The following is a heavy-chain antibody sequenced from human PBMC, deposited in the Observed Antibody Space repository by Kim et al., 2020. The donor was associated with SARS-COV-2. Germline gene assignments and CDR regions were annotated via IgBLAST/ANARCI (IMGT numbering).Heavy chain of an antibody. CDR2: INAGNGNT. J-gene: IGHJ4*02. Sequence: ASVKVSCKASGYTFTSYAIHWVRQAPGQRLEWMGWINAGNGNTKYSQKFQGRVTITRDTSASTAYMELSSLRSEDTAVYYCARALSALLRYFDGSQDLNFDCWGQGTLVTVSS. V-gene: IGHV1-3*01. D-gene: IGHD3-9*01. CDR1: GYTFTSYA. CDR3: ARALSALLRYFDGSQDLNFDC.